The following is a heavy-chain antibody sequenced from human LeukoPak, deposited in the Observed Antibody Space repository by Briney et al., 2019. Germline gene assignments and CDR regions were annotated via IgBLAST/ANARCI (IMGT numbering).Heavy chain of an antibody. D-gene: IGHD3-10*01. CDR3: ARSGLLWFGEATYYFDY. J-gene: IGHJ4*02. CDR1: GGSISSYY. Sequence: PSETLSLTCTVSGGSISSYYWSWIRQPAGKGLEWIGRIYTSGSTNYNPSLKSRVTMSVDTSKNQFSLKLSSVTAADTAVYYCARSGLLWFGEATYYFDYWGQGTLVTVSS. V-gene: IGHV4-4*07. CDR2: IYTSGST.